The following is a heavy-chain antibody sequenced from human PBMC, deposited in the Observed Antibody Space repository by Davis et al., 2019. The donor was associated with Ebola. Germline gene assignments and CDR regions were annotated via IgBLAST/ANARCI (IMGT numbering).Heavy chain of an antibody. V-gene: IGHV1-2*04. CDR3: ATTPRDSSWYYFDY. Sequence: AASVKVSCKASGYTFTGYYMHWVRQAPGQGLEWMGWINPNSGGTNYAQKFQGWVTMTRDTSISTAYMELGRLRSDDTAVYYCATTPRDSSWYYFDYWGQGTLVTVSS. CDR1: GYTFTGYY. D-gene: IGHD6-13*01. J-gene: IGHJ4*02. CDR2: INPNSGGT.